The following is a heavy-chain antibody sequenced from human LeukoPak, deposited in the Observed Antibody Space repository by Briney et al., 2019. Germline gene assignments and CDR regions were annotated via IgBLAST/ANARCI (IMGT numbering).Heavy chain of an antibody. D-gene: IGHD2-2*01. CDR2: LDPEDGET. V-gene: IGHV1-24*01. J-gene: IGHJ3*01. Sequence: RASVKVSCRVSGYTLIELSMNWVRQAPGKGLEWMGGLDPEDGETIYAQESQGRVTMTEDTSTNTVYMDLSSLTSEDAAEYSCAKPASNYAWGDAFDVWGQGTRVTVSS. CDR3: AKPASNYAWGDAFDV. CDR1: GYTLIELS.